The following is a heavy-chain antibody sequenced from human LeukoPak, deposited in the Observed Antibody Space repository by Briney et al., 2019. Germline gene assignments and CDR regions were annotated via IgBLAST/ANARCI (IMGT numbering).Heavy chain of an antibody. Sequence: GGSLRLSCAASGFTFSSYSMNWVRQAPGKGLEWVSSISSSSSYIYYADSVKGRFTISRDNAKNSLYLQMNSLRAEDTAVYYCAKSPPYYYDSSGYPYFDYWGQGTLVTVSS. CDR2: ISSSSSYI. J-gene: IGHJ4*02. CDR1: GFTFSSYS. V-gene: IGHV3-21*04. D-gene: IGHD3-22*01. CDR3: AKSPPYYYDSSGYPYFDY.